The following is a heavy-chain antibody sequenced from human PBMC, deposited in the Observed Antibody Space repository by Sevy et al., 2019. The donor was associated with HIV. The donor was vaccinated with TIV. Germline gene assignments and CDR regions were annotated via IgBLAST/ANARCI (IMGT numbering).Heavy chain of an antibody. V-gene: IGHV4-4*07. D-gene: IGHD6-13*01. CDR2: IYTSGST. CDR1: GGSISSYY. Sequence: SETLSLTCTVSGGSISSYYWSWIRQPAGKGLEWIGRIYTSGSTNYNPSLKSRVTMSVDTSKNQFSLKLSSVTAADTAVYYCARDCGYSSIWYTPTGMLVWWFDPWGLGTLVTVSS. J-gene: IGHJ5*02. CDR3: ARDCGYSSIWYTPTGMLVWWFDP.